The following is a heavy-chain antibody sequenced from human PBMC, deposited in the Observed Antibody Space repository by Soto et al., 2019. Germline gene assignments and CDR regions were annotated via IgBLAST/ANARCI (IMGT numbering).Heavy chain of an antibody. D-gene: IGHD6-6*01. J-gene: IGHJ6*02. CDR3: AKGGAEYSSSSAGMDV. CDR2: ISGSGGTT. CDR1: GFSFSTYA. V-gene: IGHV3-23*01. Sequence: GVSLRLSFAASGFSFSTYAMSWFRQAPGKGLEWVSGISGSGGTTYYADSVKGRFTISRDNSKNTLYLQMNSLRAEDTAVYYCAKGGAEYSSSSAGMDVWGQGTTVTVSS.